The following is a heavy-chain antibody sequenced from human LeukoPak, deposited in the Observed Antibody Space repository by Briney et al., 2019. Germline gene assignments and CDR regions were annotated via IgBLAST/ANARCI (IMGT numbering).Heavy chain of an antibody. D-gene: IGHD3-22*01. J-gene: IGHJ4*02. CDR2: IYYSGST. Sequence: SETLSLTCTVSGGSISSGGYYWSWIRQHPGKGLEWIGYIYYSGSTYYNPSLKSRVTISVDTSKNQFSLKLSSMTAADTAVYYCARTTYYYDSSGFPFDYWGQGTLVTVSS. CDR1: GGSISSGGYY. V-gene: IGHV4-30-4*08. CDR3: ARTTYYYDSSGFPFDY.